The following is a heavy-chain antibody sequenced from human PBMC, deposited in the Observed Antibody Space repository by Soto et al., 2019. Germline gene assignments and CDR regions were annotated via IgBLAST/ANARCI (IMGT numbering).Heavy chain of an antibody. CDR3: AKDSMKLYSSRPLDY. CDR1: GFTFSIYG. D-gene: IGHD6-13*01. CDR2: ISYDGSNK. V-gene: IGHV3-30*18. J-gene: IGHJ4*02. Sequence: GGSLRLSCAASGFTFSIYGMHWFRQAPGKGLEWVAVISYDGSNKYYADSVKGRFTISRDNSKNTLYLQMNSLRAEDTAVYYCAKDSMKLYSSRPLDYWGQGTLVTVSS.